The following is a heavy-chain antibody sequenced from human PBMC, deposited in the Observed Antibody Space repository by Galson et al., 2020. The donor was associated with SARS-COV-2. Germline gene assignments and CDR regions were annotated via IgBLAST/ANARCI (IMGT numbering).Heavy chain of an antibody. CDR2: IDPDGSTT. J-gene: IGHJ4*02. CDR3: ARESRGMVAADC. V-gene: IGHV3-74*01. CDR1: GFTLSSSW. Sequence: GESLKISCAASGFTLSSSWMHWVRQAPGKGLVWVSRIDPDGSTTSYADSVKGRFTISRDNAKNTLYLQMKSLRAEDTAVYYCARESRGMVAADCWGQGTLVTVSS. D-gene: IGHD1-26*01.